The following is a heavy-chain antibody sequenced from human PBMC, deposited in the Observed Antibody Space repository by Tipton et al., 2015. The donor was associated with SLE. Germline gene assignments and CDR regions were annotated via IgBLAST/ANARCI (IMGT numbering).Heavy chain of an antibody. CDR2: VYYSGNT. CDR3: AKDYNYDNADYN. V-gene: IGHV4-31*02. D-gene: IGHD4-17*01. J-gene: IGHJ4*02. CDR1: GDSISNVNYY. Sequence: LRLSCTVSGDSISNVNYYWNWLRRRPGKGLEWIGYVYYSGNTLYNPSLRSRVTMSVDKSKNQFSLKLSSVTVADTAVYYCAKDYNYDNADYNWGQGKLVIVSS.